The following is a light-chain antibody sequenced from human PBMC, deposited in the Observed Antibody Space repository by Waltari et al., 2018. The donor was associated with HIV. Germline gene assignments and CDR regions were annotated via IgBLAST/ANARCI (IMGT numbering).Light chain of an antibody. V-gene: IGLV2-14*03. CDR2: GVK. CDR1: NSDIGASDY. Sequence: QSALSQPASVSGSPGQSITLSCNGTNSDIGASDYVSWYQKFPDRAPRLLIYGVKKRPSGVSPRFSGSKAANTASLTISGLQLEDEADFYCASLSHSLTLVVFGGGTHLTVL. CDR3: ASLSHSLTLVV. J-gene: IGLJ2*01.